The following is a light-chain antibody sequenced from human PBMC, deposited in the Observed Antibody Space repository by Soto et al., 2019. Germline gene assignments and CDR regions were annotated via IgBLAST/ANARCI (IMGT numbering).Light chain of an antibody. V-gene: IGLV2-23*01. J-gene: IGLJ1*01. CDR2: EGS. CDR3: CSYAGSSTYV. Sequence: QSVLTQPPSASGSPGQSVTISCTGTSSDVGGYNYVSWYQQHPGNAPKLMIYEGSKRPSGVSNRFSGSKSGNTASLTISGLQAEDEADYYCCSYAGSSTYVFGTGTKVTVL. CDR1: SSDVGGYNY.